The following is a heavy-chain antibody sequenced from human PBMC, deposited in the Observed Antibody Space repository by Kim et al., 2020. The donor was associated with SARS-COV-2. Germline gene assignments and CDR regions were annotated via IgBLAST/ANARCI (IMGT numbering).Heavy chain of an antibody. CDR2: MHYSGRA. CDR3: ARFQHGSGSYLDPFDI. V-gene: IGHV4-59*01. CDR1: GGSLSPYY. J-gene: IGHJ3*02. Sequence: SETLSLTCTVSGGSLSPYYWSWIRQPPGKGLEWIGYMHYSGRANYSPSLKSRVAISVDTSKNHFSLNLTSVNAADTAKYFCARFQHGSGSYLDPFDIWGQGTLGTVSS. D-gene: IGHD3-10*01.